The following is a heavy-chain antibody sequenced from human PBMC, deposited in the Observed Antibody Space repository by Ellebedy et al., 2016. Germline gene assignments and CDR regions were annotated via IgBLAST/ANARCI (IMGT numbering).Heavy chain of an antibody. CDR2: INPNSGGT. Sequence: ASVKVSXXASGGTFSSYAISWVRQAPGHGLEWMGWINPNSGGTNYAQKFQGRVTMTRDTSISTAYMELSRLRSDDTAVYYCARDSAVALDYWGQGTLVTVSS. CDR1: GGTFSSYA. D-gene: IGHD6-19*01. CDR3: ARDSAVALDY. V-gene: IGHV1-2*02. J-gene: IGHJ4*02.